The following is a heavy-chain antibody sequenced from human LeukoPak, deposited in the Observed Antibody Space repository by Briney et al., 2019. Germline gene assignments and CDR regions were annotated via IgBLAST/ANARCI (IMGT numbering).Heavy chain of an antibody. V-gene: IGHV1-18*01. D-gene: IGHD3-10*01. CDR2: ISAYNGNT. CDR3: ARDSKGLLWFGELSNPFDY. CDR1: GYAFTSYG. J-gene: IGHJ4*02. Sequence: ASVKVSCKASGYAFTSYGISWVRQAPGQGLEWMGWISAYNGNTNYAQKLQGRVTMTTDTSTSTAYMELRSLRSDDTAVYYCARDSKGLLWFGELSNPFDYWGQGTLATVSS.